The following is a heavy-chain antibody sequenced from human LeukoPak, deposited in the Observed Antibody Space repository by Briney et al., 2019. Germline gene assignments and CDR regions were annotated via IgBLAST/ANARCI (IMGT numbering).Heavy chain of an antibody. Sequence: SETLSLTCAVYGGSFSNYYGTWIRQPPGKGLEWIGEIDHSGSSHYNPSLKSRVTISVDTSKNQLSLKLSSVTAADTAVYYCARGLEDRISIFGVVKFYYFDFWGQGTLVTFSS. D-gene: IGHD3-3*01. J-gene: IGHJ4*02. V-gene: IGHV4-34*01. CDR3: ARGLEDRISIFGVVKFYYFDF. CDR1: GGSFSNYY. CDR2: IDHSGSS.